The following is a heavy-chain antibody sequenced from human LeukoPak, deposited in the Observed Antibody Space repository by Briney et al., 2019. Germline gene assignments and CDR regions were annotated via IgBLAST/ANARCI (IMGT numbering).Heavy chain of an antibody. Sequence: GESLKISCKGSGYSFTSYWIGWVRQLPGKGLEWMGIIYPGDSDTRYSPSFQGQVTISADKSISTAYLQWSSLTASDTAMYYCASRPFETTVVPWDFYWGQGTQVTVSS. CDR1: GYSFTSYW. CDR3: ASRPFETTVVPWDFY. J-gene: IGHJ4*02. CDR2: IYPGDSDT. V-gene: IGHV5-51*01. D-gene: IGHD4-17*01.